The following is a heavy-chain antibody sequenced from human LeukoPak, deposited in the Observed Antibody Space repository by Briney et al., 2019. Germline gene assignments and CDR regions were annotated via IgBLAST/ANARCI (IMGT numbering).Heavy chain of an antibody. CDR2: INPNRGGT. Sequence: ASVKVSCKASGYTFTGYYMHWVRQAPGQGLEWMGWINPNRGGTNYAQKFQGRVTMTRDTSISTAYMELSRLRSDDTAVYYCARVLRGGIAVAGTFDYWGQGTLVTVSS. CDR1: GYTFTGYY. CDR3: ARVLRGGIAVAGTFDY. D-gene: IGHD6-19*01. V-gene: IGHV1-2*02. J-gene: IGHJ4*02.